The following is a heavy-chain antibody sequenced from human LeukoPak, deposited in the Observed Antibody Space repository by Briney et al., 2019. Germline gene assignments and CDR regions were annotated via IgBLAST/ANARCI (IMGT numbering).Heavy chain of an antibody. CDR2: IKQDGTDK. D-gene: IGHD3/OR15-3a*01. CDR3: SRDLGTGRPHDL. V-gene: IGHV3-7*01. J-gene: IGHJ1*01. Sequence: GGSLRLSCAASGFTFSNYYMTWVRQAPGKGLEWVASIKQDGTDKYYVDSVKGRFTISRDNARDSLYLQMNSLRAEDSALYFCSRDLGTGRPHDLWGQGTLVTVSS. CDR1: GFTFSNYY.